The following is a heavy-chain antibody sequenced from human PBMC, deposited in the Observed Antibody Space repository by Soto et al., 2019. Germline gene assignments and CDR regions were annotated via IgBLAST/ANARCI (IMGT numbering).Heavy chain of an antibody. V-gene: IGHV4-59*12. CDR3: ARRGGVEAAIWGY. J-gene: IGHJ4*02. Sequence: SETLSLTCSVSNGSISSGYWTWIRQPPGKGLEWIGNIHYNGNTKYSPSLKSRVTMSVDTSKNQFSLKLSSVTAADTAVYFCARRGGVEAAIWGYWGQGTLVTVSS. CDR2: IHYNGNT. D-gene: IGHD6-13*01. CDR1: NGSISSGY.